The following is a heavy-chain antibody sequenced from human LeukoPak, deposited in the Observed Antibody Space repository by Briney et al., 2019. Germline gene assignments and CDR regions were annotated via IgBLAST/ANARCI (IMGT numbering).Heavy chain of an antibody. D-gene: IGHD3-10*01. CDR2: MNPNSGNT. CDR1: GCTFTSYD. V-gene: IGHV1-8*01. CDR3: ARGLKKRGVHYYYMDV. Sequence: ASVKVSCKASGCTFTSYDINWVRQATGQGLEWMGWMNPNSGNTGYAQKFQGRVTMTRNTSISTAYMELSSLRSEDTAVYYCARGLKKRGVHYYYMDVWGKGTTVTVSS. J-gene: IGHJ6*03.